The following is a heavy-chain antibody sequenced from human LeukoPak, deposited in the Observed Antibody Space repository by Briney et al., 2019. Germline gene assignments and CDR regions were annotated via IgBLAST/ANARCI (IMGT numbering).Heavy chain of an antibody. CDR2: IYYSGST. J-gene: IGHJ3*02. CDR1: GGSISSYY. V-gene: IGHV4-59*01. CDR3: AREPLYSGSYEI. D-gene: IGHD1-26*01. Sequence: SETLSLTCTVSGGSISSYYWSWIRQPPGKGLEWIGYIYYSGSTNYNPSLKSRVTISVDTSKNQFSLKLSSVTAADTAVYYCAREPLYSGSYEIWGQGTMVTVSS.